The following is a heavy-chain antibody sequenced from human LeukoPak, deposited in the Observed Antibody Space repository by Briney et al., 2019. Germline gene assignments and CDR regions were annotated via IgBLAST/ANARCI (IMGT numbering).Heavy chain of an antibody. D-gene: IGHD3-22*01. Sequence: GSLRLSCVASGFIFNDYNMNWVRQAPGKGLEWVSYISDSGSATYYADSVKGRFTISRDNSKNTLYLQMNSLRAEDTAVYYCARDGSSGYYWYWGQGTLVTVSS. CDR2: ISDSGSAT. V-gene: IGHV3-48*01. J-gene: IGHJ4*02. CDR1: GFIFNDYN. CDR3: ARDGSSGYYWY.